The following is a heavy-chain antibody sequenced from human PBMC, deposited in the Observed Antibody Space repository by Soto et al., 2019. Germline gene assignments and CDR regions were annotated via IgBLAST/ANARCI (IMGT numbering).Heavy chain of an antibody. D-gene: IGHD5-12*01. Sequence: ASETLSLTCTVSGGSISGHSWVWIRQLAGKGLEWIGHIYPSGSTSYNPSLRSRVTMSLDTSTNKIFLNLTSVTAADTAVFYCVRGRSYSVYDFWGPGTLVTVSS. CDR3: VRGRSYSVYDF. V-gene: IGHV4-4*07. CDR2: IYPSGST. J-gene: IGHJ4*02. CDR1: GGSISGHS.